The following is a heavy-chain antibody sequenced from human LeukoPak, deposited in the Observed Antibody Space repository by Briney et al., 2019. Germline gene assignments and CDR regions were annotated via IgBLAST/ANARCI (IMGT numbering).Heavy chain of an antibody. CDR3: ARIRDCSSTSCYTWRGHYMDV. CDR1: GGSISSSNYY. Sequence: PSETLSLTCTVSGGSISSSNYYWGWIRQPPGKGLEWIGSIYYSGSTYYNPSLKSRVTISVDTSKNQFSLKLSSVTAADTAVYYCARIRDCSSTSCYTWRGHYMDVWGKGTTVTVSS. J-gene: IGHJ6*03. V-gene: IGHV4-39*01. CDR2: IYYSGST. D-gene: IGHD2-2*02.